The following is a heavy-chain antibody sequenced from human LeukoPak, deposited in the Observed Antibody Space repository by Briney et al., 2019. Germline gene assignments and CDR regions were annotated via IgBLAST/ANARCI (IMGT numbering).Heavy chain of an antibody. J-gene: IGHJ3*02. Sequence: GTSLRLSCAASGFTFSSYSMNWVRQAPGKGLEWVSSISGGSSYRYYAASVKGRFAISRDNAKKSLYLQMSSLRAEDTAVYFCARDRDKYYYDSSGYYGQAFDIWGQGTMVTVSS. V-gene: IGHV3-21*01. CDR3: ARDRDKYYYDSSGYYGQAFDI. D-gene: IGHD3-22*01. CDR2: ISGGSSYR. CDR1: GFTFSSYS.